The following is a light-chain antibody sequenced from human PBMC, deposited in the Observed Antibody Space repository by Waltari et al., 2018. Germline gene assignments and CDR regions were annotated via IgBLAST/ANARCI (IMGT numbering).Light chain of an antibody. CDR2: DVS. V-gene: IGLV2-14*03. J-gene: IGLJ2*01. CDR3: SSYTSSTTLLLI. Sequence: QSALTQPASVSGSPGQSITISCTGTSSDVGGYNYVSWYQKHPGKAPKLLIYDVSNRLSGGSKRFSASKSGNTASLIISGLQAEDEADYYCSSYTSSTTLLLIFGGGTKLTVL. CDR1: SSDVGGYNY.